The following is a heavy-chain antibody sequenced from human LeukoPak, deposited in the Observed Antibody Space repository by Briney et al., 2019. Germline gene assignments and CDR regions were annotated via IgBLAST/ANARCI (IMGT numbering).Heavy chain of an antibody. CDR2: MSYDGSNK. CDR3: ARDFVAAGTIFDY. CDR1: GFTFSSYA. D-gene: IGHD6-13*01. J-gene: IGHJ4*02. Sequence: PGRSLRLSCAASGFTFSSYAMHWVRQAPGKGLEWVAVMSYDGSNKYYADSVKGRFTISRDNSKNTLYLQMNSLRAEDTAVYYCARDFVAAGTIFDYWGQGTLVTVSS. V-gene: IGHV3-30*04.